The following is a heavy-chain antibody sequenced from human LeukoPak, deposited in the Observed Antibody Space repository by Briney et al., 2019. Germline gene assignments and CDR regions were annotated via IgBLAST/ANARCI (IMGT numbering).Heavy chain of an antibody. CDR2: IYSGGGT. CDR3: ARLHYDVLTGPFDY. CDR1: GITVSTNY. D-gene: IGHD3-9*01. V-gene: IGHV3-66*04. Sequence: SGGSLRLSRAASGITVSTNYMSWVRQAPGKGLEWVSIIYSGGGTYYADSVKGRFTISRENSKNTLWLQMNSLRVEDTAVYYCARLHYDVLTGPFDYWGQGTLVTVSS. J-gene: IGHJ4*02.